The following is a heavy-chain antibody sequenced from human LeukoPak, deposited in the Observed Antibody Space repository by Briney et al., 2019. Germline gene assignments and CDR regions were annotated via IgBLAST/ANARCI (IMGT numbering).Heavy chain of an antibody. CDR2: ISSSGSTI. D-gene: IGHD3-10*01. CDR3: ARDQLGELLPRGNFDL. CDR1: GFTFSSYE. Sequence: GGSLRLSCAASGFTFSSYEMNWVRQAPGKGLEWVSYISSSGSTIYYADSVKGRFTISRDNAKNSLYLQMNSLRAEDTAVYYCARDQLGELLPRGNFDLWGRGTLVTVSS. J-gene: IGHJ2*01. V-gene: IGHV3-48*03.